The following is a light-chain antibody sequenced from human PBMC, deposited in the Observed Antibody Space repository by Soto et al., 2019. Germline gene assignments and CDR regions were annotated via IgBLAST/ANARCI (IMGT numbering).Light chain of an antibody. CDR1: SRDIGASNY. CDR3: RSDTPNSVTIDV. CDR2: EVS. J-gene: IGLJ1*01. V-gene: IGLV2-14*01. Sequence: QSVLTQPASVSGSPGQSITISCTGTSRDIGASNYVSWYQQRPGKAPKVMIYEVSNRPSGVSNRFSGSKSGTTASLTISGIQAEDEGDYYCRSDTPNSVTIDVFGVGTKATVL.